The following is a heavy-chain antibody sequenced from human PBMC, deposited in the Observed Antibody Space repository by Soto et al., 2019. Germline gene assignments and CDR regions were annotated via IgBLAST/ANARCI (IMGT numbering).Heavy chain of an antibody. J-gene: IGHJ6*03. CDR1: GYTFTSYD. Sequence: ASVKVSCKASGYTFTSYDINWVRQATGQGLEWIGWFNPNSGNTNSAQKFQGRVTMTRNTSISTAYMELSSLRSEDTAVYYCAAGTEGYCSSTSCYDYYYYMDVWGKGTTVTVSS. CDR2: FNPNSGNT. D-gene: IGHD2-2*01. CDR3: AAGTEGYCSSTSCYDYYYYMDV. V-gene: IGHV1-8*01.